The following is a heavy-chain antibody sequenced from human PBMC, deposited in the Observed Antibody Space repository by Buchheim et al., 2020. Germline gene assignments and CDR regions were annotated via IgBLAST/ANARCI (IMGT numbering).Heavy chain of an antibody. CDR3: ARSFHDFWSGYPKKFPFDY. Sequence: QVQLVQSGAEVKKPGSSVKVSCKASGGTFSSYAISWVRQAPGQGLEWMGGIIPIFGTANYAQKFQGRVTLTADKSTSTAYMELSSLRAEDTAVYYCARSFHDFWSGYPKKFPFDYWGQGTL. CDR1: GGTFSSYA. D-gene: IGHD3-3*01. V-gene: IGHV1-69*06. J-gene: IGHJ4*02. CDR2: IIPIFGTA.